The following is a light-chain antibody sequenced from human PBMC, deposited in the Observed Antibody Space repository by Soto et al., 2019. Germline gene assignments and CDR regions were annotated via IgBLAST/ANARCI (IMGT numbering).Light chain of an antibody. CDR1: QSVDSN. Sequence: EIVMTQSPATLSVSAGEGATLSCRASQSVDSNLAWYQPKPGQAPRLLISGASTRPTGIPARFSGSGSGTDVTLTISSLQSEDSAVYYCQQYNNWPLTFGGGTKVEIK. V-gene: IGKV3D-15*01. CDR3: QQYNNWPLT. CDR2: GAS. J-gene: IGKJ4*01.